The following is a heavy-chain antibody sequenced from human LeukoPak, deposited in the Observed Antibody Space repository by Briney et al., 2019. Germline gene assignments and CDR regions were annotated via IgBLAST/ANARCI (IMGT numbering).Heavy chain of an antibody. CDR3: ARHGHYYDSSGYYTPFDY. CDR1: GGSISSGGYS. J-gene: IGHJ4*02. CDR2: IYHSGST. D-gene: IGHD3-22*01. V-gene: IGHV4-30-2*01. Sequence: SETLSLTCAVSGGSISSGGYSWSWIRQPPGTGLEWIGYIYHSGSTYYNPSLKSRVTRSVDRSKNQFSLKLSSVTAADTAVYYCARHGHYYDSSGYYTPFDYWGQGTLVTVSS.